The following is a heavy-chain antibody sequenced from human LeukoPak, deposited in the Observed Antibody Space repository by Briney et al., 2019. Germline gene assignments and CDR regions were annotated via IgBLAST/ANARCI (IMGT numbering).Heavy chain of an antibody. CDR3: ANWVLRPGYSSGWWEGFFDY. J-gene: IGHJ4*02. CDR1: GFTFSSYG. Sequence: PGRSLRLSCAASGFTFSSYGMHWVRQAPGKGLEWVAVISYDGSNKYYADSVKGRFTISRDNSKNTLYLQMNSLRAEDTAVYYCANWVLRPGYSSGWWEGFFDYWGQGTLVTVSS. V-gene: IGHV3-30*18. D-gene: IGHD6-19*01. CDR2: ISYDGSNK.